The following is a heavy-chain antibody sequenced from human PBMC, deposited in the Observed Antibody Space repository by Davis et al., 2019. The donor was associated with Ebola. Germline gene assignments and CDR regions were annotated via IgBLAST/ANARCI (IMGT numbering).Heavy chain of an antibody. Sequence: SVKVSCKASGYTFTSYGISWVRQAPGQGLEWMGGIIPIFGTANYAQKFQGRVTITADESTSTAYMELSTLTSEDTAVYYCARRVYSRSGFDSWGQGTLVTVSS. D-gene: IGHD2-8*01. CDR1: GYTFTSYG. V-gene: IGHV1-69*13. CDR3: ARRVYSRSGFDS. CDR2: IIPIFGTA. J-gene: IGHJ4*02.